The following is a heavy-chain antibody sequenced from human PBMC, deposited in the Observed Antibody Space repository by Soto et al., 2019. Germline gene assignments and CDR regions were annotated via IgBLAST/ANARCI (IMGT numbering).Heavy chain of an antibody. CDR2: ISTHNGNT. CDR3: AREGILDSYDAFDT. D-gene: IGHD3-16*01. V-gene: IGHV1-18*04. Sequence: ASVKVSCKASGHSFTSSGISWVRQAPGRRLEWLGWISTHNGNTNYAQRFQTRVTLTSHTPTSTAYMELRSLRYDDTAVYFCAREGILDSYDAFDTWDHGPLLPRSS. J-gene: IGHJ4*03. CDR1: GHSFTSSG.